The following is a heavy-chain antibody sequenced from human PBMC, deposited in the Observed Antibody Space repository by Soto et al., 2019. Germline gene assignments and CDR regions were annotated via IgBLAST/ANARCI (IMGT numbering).Heavy chain of an antibody. J-gene: IGHJ5*02. CDR2: INSDGSST. Sequence: PGGSLRLSCAASGFTFSSYWRHWVRQAPGKGLVWVSRINSDGSSTSYADSVEGRFTISRDNAKNTLYLQMNSLRAEDTAIYYCARVQLRSTGWYPWGQGTLVTVSS. CDR3: ARVQLRSTGWYP. D-gene: IGHD6-19*01. CDR1: GFTFSSYW. V-gene: IGHV3-74*01.